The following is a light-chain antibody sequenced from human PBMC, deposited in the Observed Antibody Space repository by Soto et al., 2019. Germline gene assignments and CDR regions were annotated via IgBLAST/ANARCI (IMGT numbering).Light chain of an antibody. Sequence: DIVMTQSPATLSVSPGARATLSCRASQSVSSTLAWYQHKPGQAPRLLIYGASTRATGIPARFSGSGSGTEFTLTISSLQSEDFAVYYCQQYNNWPRTFGQGTKVDIK. CDR1: QSVSST. J-gene: IGKJ1*01. CDR2: GAS. V-gene: IGKV3-15*01. CDR3: QQYNNWPRT.